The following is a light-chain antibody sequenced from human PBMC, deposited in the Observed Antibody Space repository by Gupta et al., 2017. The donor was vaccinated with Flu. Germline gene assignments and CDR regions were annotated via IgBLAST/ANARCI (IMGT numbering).Light chain of an antibody. V-gene: IGLV2-11*01. CDR1: SDIILNDY. CDR2: DVN. Sequence: SDIILNDYVYWYQQHPGKAPMLVIYDVNERPSGVPERFSGSKSGNTASLTITRVEAEDEADYYCHSWAGSTDDDFFGGGTKVTVL. CDR3: HSWAGSTDDDF. J-gene: IGLJ2*01.